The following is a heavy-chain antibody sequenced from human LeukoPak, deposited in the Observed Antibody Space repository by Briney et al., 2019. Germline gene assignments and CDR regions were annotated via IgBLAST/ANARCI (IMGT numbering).Heavy chain of an antibody. D-gene: IGHD4-23*01. V-gene: IGHV3-74*01. Sequence: GGSLRLSCAGSGFTLKGFWMHWVRQAPGKGLVWVSRINSDGSSASYADSVKGRFTISRDNTKNTLYLQMNSLRVEDTAVYYCARGRPHGNDYWGQGTLVTVSS. CDR2: INSDGSSA. J-gene: IGHJ4*02. CDR3: ARGRPHGNDY. CDR1: GFTLKGFW.